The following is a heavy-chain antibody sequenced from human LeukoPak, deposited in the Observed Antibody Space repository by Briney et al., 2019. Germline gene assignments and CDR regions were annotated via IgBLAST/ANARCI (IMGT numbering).Heavy chain of an antibody. CDR2: ISGSGGST. J-gene: IGHJ3*01. V-gene: IGHV3-23*01. CDR3: VGDPPNSGYAFQV. Sequence: GGSLRLSCAASGFTFSSYAMSWVRQAPGKGLEWVSAISGSGGSTYYADSVKGRFTISRDNSKNMVYLQMNSLRAEDTALYYCVGDPPNSGYAFQVWGHGTVVTVSS. CDR1: GFTFSSYA. D-gene: IGHD3-22*01.